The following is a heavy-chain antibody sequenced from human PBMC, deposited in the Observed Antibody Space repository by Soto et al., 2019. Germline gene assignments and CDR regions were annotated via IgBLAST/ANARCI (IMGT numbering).Heavy chain of an antibody. CDR2: IIPVFDKA. V-gene: IGHV1-69*01. D-gene: IGHD3-16*01. J-gene: IGHJ3*01. Sequence: QVQLVQSGADVKKPGSSVKVSCKTSGGSFGSSAISWVRQAPAQGLEWMGEIIPVFDKAIYDQNFQGSLTITADELTGTVFMELSSLRSEDTAVYFCARLRRDWGEAFELWGLGTFVTVSS. CDR3: ARLRRDWGEAFEL. CDR1: GGSFGSSA.